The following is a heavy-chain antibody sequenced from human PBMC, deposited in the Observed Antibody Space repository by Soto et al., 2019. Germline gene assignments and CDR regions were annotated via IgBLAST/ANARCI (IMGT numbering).Heavy chain of an antibody. CDR2: IIPIFGTA. D-gene: IGHD3-22*01. V-gene: IGHV1-69*05. J-gene: IGHJ3*02. CDR1: GGTFSSYA. Sequence: SVKVSCKASGGTFSSYAISWVRQAPGQGLEWMGGIIPIFGTANYAQKFQGRVTITRDTSASTAYMELSSLRSEDTAVYYCARNRGYYDSSGYYYADDAFDIWGQGTMVTVSS. CDR3: ARNRGYYDSSGYYYADDAFDI.